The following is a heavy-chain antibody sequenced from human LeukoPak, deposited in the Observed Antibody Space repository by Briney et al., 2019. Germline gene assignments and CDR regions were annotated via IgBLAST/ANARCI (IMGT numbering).Heavy chain of an antibody. D-gene: IGHD2/OR15-2a*01. V-gene: IGHV4-4*07. CDR3: AKGYFSDSTDRSNWFDP. Sequence: PSETLSLTCTVSGGSITGHYWSWLRQPAGKELEWIGRIYTSGNTAYNPSLQSRVTLSVDTSRNELFLTLSSVTAAATAVYYCAKGYFSDSTDRSNWFDPWGQGTLVTVSP. CDR2: IYTSGNT. CDR1: GGSITGHY. J-gene: IGHJ5*01.